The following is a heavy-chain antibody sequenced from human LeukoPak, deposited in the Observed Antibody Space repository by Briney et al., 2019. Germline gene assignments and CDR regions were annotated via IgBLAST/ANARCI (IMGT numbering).Heavy chain of an antibody. CDR3: AKGLVDAFDI. CDR2: ISWNSGSI. Sequence: GRSLRLSCAASGFTFDDYAMHWVRQAPGKGLEWVSGISWNSGSIGYADSVKGRFTISRDNAKNSLYLQMNSLRAEDTALYYCAKGLVDAFDIWGQGTMVTVSS. CDR1: GFTFDDYA. J-gene: IGHJ3*02. V-gene: IGHV3-9*01.